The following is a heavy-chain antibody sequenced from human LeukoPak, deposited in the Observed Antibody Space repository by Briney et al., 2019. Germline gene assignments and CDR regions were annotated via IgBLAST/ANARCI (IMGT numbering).Heavy chain of an antibody. J-gene: IGHJ6*03. CDR3: ARDPGDSSSWYSYYYYYYMDV. CDR2: IRYDGTNT. CDR1: GFSFSDYD. Sequence: GGSLRLSCAASGFSFSDYDMHWVRQAPGKGLEWVTFIRYDGTNTYADSVKGRFTISRDNAKNTLYLQMNSLRAEDTAVYYCARDPGDSSSWYSYYYYYYMDVWGKGTTVTVSS. D-gene: IGHD6-13*01. V-gene: IGHV3-30*02.